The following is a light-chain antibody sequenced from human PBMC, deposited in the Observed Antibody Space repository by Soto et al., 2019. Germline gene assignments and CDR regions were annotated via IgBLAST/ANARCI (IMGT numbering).Light chain of an antibody. CDR1: QSLSSNY. CDR3: QQYDTSAT. V-gene: IGKV3-20*01. Sequence: EIVLTQSPGTLSLSAGERATLSCRASQSLSSNYLAWYQQKPGQAPTVLIYGASSRATGIPDRFSGSGSGTDFTLTISRPEPEDFAVYYCQQYDTSATFGQGTKVEIK. J-gene: IGKJ1*01. CDR2: GAS.